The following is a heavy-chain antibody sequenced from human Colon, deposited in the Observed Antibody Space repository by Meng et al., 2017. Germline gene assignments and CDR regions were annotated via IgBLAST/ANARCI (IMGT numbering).Heavy chain of an antibody. CDR1: GFTFSSYW. CDR2: IKGDGSDT. CDR3: TRDCDAATNC. J-gene: IGHJ4*02. Sequence: GESLKISCAASGFTFSSYWMHWVRQGPGKGLVWVSRIKGDGSDTNYAGSVKGRFTISRDNAKNTLFLQMNSLTAEDTAVYYCTRDCDAATNCWGQGTLVTVSS. V-gene: IGHV3-74*01.